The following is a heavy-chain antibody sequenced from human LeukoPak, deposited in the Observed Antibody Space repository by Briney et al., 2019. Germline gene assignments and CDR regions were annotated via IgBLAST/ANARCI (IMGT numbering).Heavy chain of an antibody. Sequence: GASVKVSCKASGYTFTGYYMHWVRLAPGQGHEWMGRINPNSGGTNYAQKFQGRVTMTRDTSISTAYMELSRLRSDDTAVYYCARDLLVGATIDAFDIWGQGTMLTVSS. CDR2: INPNSGGT. CDR3: ARDLLVGATIDAFDI. V-gene: IGHV1-2*06. CDR1: GYTFTGYY. J-gene: IGHJ3*02. D-gene: IGHD1-26*01.